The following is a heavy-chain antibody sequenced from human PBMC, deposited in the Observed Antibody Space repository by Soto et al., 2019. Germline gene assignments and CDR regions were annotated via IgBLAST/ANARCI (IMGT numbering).Heavy chain of an antibody. J-gene: IGHJ4*02. CDR2: ISGSGGST. V-gene: IGHV3-23*01. CDR3: AAYPTAYCSGGSCYFIDY. D-gene: IGHD2-15*01. Sequence: GGSLRLSCAASGFTFSSYAMSWVRQAPGKGLEWVSAISGSGGSTYYADSVKGRFTISRDNSKNTLYLQMNSLRAEDTAVYYCAAYPTAYCSGGSCYFIDYWGQGTLVTVSS. CDR1: GFTFSSYA.